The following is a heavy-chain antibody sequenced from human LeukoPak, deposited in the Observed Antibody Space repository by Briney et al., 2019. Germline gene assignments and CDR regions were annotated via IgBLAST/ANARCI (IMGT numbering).Heavy chain of an antibody. D-gene: IGHD1-26*01. Sequence: SSETLSLTCAVYGWSFNDYYWNWIRQPPGKGLEWIGEINARGDTNYNPSLKSRVNISVDTSKKQFSLRLTSMIAADTAVYYCARWEGGSYYDFDYWGQGTLVTVSS. CDR2: INARGDT. CDR3: ARWEGGSYYDFDY. V-gene: IGHV4-34*01. CDR1: GWSFNDYY. J-gene: IGHJ4*02.